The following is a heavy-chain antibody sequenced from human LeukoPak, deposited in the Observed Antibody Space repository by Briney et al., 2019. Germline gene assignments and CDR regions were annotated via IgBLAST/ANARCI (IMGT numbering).Heavy chain of an antibody. CDR3: ARDRGHCSGGSCSFDY. J-gene: IGHJ4*02. D-gene: IGHD2-15*01. CDR1: GFTFDDYG. Sequence: GGSLRLSCAASGFTFDDYGMSWVRQAPGKGLEWVSGINWNGGSTGYADSVKGRFTISRDNAKNSLYLQMNSLRAEDTALYYCARDRGHCSGGSCSFDYWGQGTLVTVSS. V-gene: IGHV3-20*04. CDR2: INWNGGST.